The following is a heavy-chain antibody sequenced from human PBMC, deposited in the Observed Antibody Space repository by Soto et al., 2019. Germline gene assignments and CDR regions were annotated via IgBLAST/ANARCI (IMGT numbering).Heavy chain of an antibody. CDR2: IIPIFGTA. CDR1: GGTFSSYA. J-gene: IGHJ6*02. Sequence: QVQLVQSGAEVKKPGSSVKVSCKASGGTFSSYAISWVRQAPGQGLEWMGWIIPIFGTANYAQNFQGRVTITADESTSTAYMELSSLRSEDTAVYYCAGVNGELALNYYYYGMDVWGQGTTVTVSS. CDR3: AGVNGELALNYYYYGMDV. D-gene: IGHD3-10*01. V-gene: IGHV1-69*12.